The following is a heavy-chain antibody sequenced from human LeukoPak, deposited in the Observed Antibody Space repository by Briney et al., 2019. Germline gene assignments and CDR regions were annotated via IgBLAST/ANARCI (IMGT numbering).Heavy chain of an antibody. J-gene: IGHJ4*01. CDR2: ISSSSSYI. CDR1: GFTFSSYS. D-gene: IGHD1-7*01. CDR3: AREAYNWNYGDFDY. V-gene: IGHV3-21*01. Sequence: GGSLRLSCAASGFTFSSYSMNWVRQAPGKGLEWVSSISSSSSYIYYADSVKGRFTISRDNAKNSLYLQMNSLRAEDTAVYYCAREAYNWNYGDFDYWGQEPWSPSPQ.